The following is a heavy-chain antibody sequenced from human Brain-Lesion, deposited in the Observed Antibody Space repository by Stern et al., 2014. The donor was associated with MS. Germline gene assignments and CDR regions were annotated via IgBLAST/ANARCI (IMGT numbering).Heavy chain of an antibody. Sequence: EVHLVESGGGFVQPGGSLRLYCAASGFRFSSYAMSWVRQTPGKGLEWVSGISASGGSTYYADSVKGRFTISRDKSKNTLFLQMNSLRAEDTAVYYCAKGVWGSYLNAFDMWGQGTMVTVSS. V-gene: IGHV3-23*04. J-gene: IGHJ3*02. CDR1: GFRFSSYA. CDR3: AKGVWGSYLNAFDM. CDR2: ISASGGST. D-gene: IGHD3-16*02.